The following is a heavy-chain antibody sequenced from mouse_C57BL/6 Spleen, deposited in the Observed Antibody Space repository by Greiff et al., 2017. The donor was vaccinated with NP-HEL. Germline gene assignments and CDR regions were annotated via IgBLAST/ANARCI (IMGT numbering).Heavy chain of an antibody. CDR1: GYTFTSYW. Sequence: VQLQQPGTELVKPGASVKLSCKASGYTFTSYWMHWVKQRPGQGLEWIGNINPSNGGTNYNEKFKSKATLTVDKSYSTAYMHLSSLTSEDSAVYYCARYSMVTTAMDYWGQGTSVTVSS. J-gene: IGHJ4*01. CDR3: ARYSMVTTAMDY. V-gene: IGHV1-53*01. D-gene: IGHD2-2*01. CDR2: INPSNGGT.